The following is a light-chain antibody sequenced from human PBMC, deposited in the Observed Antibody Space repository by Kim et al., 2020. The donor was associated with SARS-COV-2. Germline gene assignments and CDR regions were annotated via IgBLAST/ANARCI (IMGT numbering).Light chain of an antibody. CDR1: QDVNNL. J-gene: IGKJ2*01. Sequence: ASVGDRVTNTCRASQDVNNLLAGLQQKPGKVPKRLIYATSSLQRGVPSRFSGSGSGTEYSLTISSLEPEDFATYYCLQHKTYPYTLGQGTKVNIK. CDR3: LQHKTYPYT. V-gene: IGKV1-17*03. CDR2: ATS.